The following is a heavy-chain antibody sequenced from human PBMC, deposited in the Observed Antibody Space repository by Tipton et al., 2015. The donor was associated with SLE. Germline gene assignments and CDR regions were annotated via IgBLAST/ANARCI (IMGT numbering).Heavy chain of an antibody. CDR1: GDSVSSYTAA. V-gene: IGHV6-1*01. CDR2: TYYRSNWFN. D-gene: IGHD6-19*01. CDR3: ARGAYNSGWS. J-gene: IGHJ5*02. Sequence: GLVKPSQTLSLTCAISGDSVSSYTAAWHWIRQSPSRGLEWLGRTYYRSNWFNDYAVSVKSRITINPDTSKNQFSLQMNSVTPEDTAVYYCARGAYNSGWSWGQGTLVTVSS.